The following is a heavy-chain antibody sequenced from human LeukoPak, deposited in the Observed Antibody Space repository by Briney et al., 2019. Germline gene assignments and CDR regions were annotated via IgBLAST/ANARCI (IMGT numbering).Heavy chain of an antibody. CDR3: ARDATPRGPFYYYYYYMDV. D-gene: IGHD1-26*01. CDR1: GGSISSYY. CDR2: IYYSGST. V-gene: IGHV4-59*01. Sequence: TSETLSLTCTVSGGSISSYYWSWIRQPPGKGLEWIGYIYYSGSTNYNPSLKSRVTISVDTSKNQFSLKLSSVTAADTAVYYCARDATPRGPFYYYYYYMDVWGKGTTVTVSS. J-gene: IGHJ6*03.